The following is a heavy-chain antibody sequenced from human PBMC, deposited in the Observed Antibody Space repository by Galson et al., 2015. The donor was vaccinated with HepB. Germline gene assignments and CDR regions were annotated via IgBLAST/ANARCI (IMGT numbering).Heavy chain of an antibody. Sequence: SLRLSCAASGFTFSSYAMHWVRQAPGKGLEYVSAISSNGGSTYYADSVKGRFTISRDNSKNTLYLQMSSLRAEDTAVYYCVKDEGIAAAGLTWGQGTLVTASS. CDR1: GFTFSSYA. V-gene: IGHV3-64D*06. CDR3: VKDEGIAAAGLT. CDR2: ISSNGGST. D-gene: IGHD6-13*01. J-gene: IGHJ5*02.